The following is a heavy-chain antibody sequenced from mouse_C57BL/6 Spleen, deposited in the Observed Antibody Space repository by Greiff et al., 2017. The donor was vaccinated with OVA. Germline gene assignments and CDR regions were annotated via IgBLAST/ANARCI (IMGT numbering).Heavy chain of an antibody. CDR1: GYTFTSYW. CDR3: ARRTTVVASFDY. J-gene: IGHJ2*01. D-gene: IGHD1-1*01. CDR2: IDPSDSYT. V-gene: IGHV1-69*01. Sequence: VQLQQPGAELVMPGASVKLSCKASGYTFTSYWMHWVKQRPGQGLEWIGEIDPSDSYTNYNQKFKGKSTLTVDESSSTAYMQLSSLTSEDSAVYYCARRTTVVASFDYWGQGTTLTVSS.